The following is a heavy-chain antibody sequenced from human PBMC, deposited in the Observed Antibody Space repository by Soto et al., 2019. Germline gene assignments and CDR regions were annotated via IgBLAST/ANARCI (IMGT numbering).Heavy chain of an antibody. CDR3: ARVGPGYCSSTSCYHYYGMDV. Sequence: QVQLVESGGGVVQPGRSLRLSCAACGFAFSSYGMHWIRQAPGKGLEWVAVIWYDGSNKYYADSVKGRFTISRDNSKNTLYLQMNSLRAEDTAVYYCARVGPGYCSSTSCYHYYGMDVWGQGTTVTVSS. CDR1: GFAFSSYG. J-gene: IGHJ6*02. V-gene: IGHV3-33*01. D-gene: IGHD2-2*03. CDR2: IWYDGSNK.